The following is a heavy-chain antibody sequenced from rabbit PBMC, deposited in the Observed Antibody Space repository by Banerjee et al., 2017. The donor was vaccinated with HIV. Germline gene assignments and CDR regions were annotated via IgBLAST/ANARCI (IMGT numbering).Heavy chain of an antibody. Sequence: QEQLEESGGGLVKPEGSLTLTCTASGFSFSNKYVMCWVRQAPGKGLEWIACINTSTGNTVYASWATGRFTISKTSSTTVTLQMTSLTAADTATYLCARDLAGVTGWNFGLWGQGTLVTVS. D-gene: IGHD4-1*01. CDR3: ARDLAGVTGWNFGL. J-gene: IGHJ4*01. CDR2: INTSTGNT. CDR1: GFSFSNKYV. V-gene: IGHV1S45*01.